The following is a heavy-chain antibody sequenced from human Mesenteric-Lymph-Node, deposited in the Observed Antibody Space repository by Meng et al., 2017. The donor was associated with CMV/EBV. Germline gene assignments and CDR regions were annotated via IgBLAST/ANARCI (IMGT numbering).Heavy chain of an antibody. CDR3: ARDAGRHMDV. CDR1: GFTVSSNY. Sequence: GESLKISCAASGFTVSSNYMIWVRQAPGKGLEWVSIIYSGGHIFYADSVKGRFTISRDNSKNTLFLQMNSLRADDTAVYYCARDAGRHMDVWGQETTVTVSS. CDR2: IYSGGHI. V-gene: IGHV3-53*01. J-gene: IGHJ6*02.